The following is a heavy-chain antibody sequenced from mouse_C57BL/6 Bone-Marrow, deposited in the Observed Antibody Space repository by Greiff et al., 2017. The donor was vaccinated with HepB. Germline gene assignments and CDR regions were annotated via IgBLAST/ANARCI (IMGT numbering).Heavy chain of an antibody. D-gene: IGHD1-1*01. CDR1: GFTFNDYH. V-gene: IGHV7-4*01. J-gene: IGHJ3*01. Sequence: EVQLVESGGGLVQPGASLRLSCAASGFTFNDYHMSWVRQPPGKAPEWLALIRNKANGYATEYTASVKGRFTISRDNSQNILYLQMNTLRAEDSATYYCVKAVSSGSSYTWFADWGQGTLVTVSA. CDR2: IRNKANGYAT. CDR3: VKAVSSGSSYTWFAD.